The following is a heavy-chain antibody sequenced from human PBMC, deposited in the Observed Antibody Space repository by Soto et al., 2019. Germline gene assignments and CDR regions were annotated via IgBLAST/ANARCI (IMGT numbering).Heavy chain of an antibody. CDR2: INDRGSI. CDR1: GGSFSGHY. V-gene: IGHV4-34*01. Sequence: QVQLQQWGAGPFRPLETLALTCGVSGGSFSGHYWAWIPQSPGKGLEGIGEINDRGSIKYNPALRSGVSISVDTSKDNYSLNLGSVLSAGRAVYYCARESHDSLSGPPWVWYFDLWGRGTQVTV. J-gene: IGHJ2*01. D-gene: IGHD3-9*01. CDR3: ARESHDSLSGPPWVWYFDL.